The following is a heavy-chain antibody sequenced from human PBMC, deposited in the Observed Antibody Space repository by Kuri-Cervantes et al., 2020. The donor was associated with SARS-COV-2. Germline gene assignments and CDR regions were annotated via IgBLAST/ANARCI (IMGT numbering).Heavy chain of an antibody. J-gene: IGHJ6*02. CDR1: GFTFDDYA. CDR2: ISWNSGSI. Sequence: SLKISCAASGFTFDDYAMHWVRQAPGKGLEWVSGISWNSGSIGYADSVKGRFTISRDNAKNSLYLQMNSLRAEDTAVYYCARDPIDVVVVAATPNYYYGMDVWGQGTTVTASS. V-gene: IGHV3-9*01. CDR3: ARDPIDVVVVAATPNYYYGMDV. D-gene: IGHD2-15*01.